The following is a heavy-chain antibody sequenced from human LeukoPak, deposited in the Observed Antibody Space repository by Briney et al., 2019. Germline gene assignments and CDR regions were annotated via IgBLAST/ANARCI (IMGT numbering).Heavy chain of an antibody. V-gene: IGHV1-8*01. CDR2: MNPNSGNT. CDR1: GYTFTSYD. J-gene: IGHJ4*02. CDR3: ARGQYYYDSSGYYLDY. D-gene: IGHD3-22*01. Sequence: ASVKVSCKASGYTFTSYDINWVRQATGQGLEWMGWMNPNSGNTGYAQKFQGRVTMTRNTAISTAYMELSSLRSEDTAVYYYARGQYYYDSSGYYLDYWGQGTLVTVSS.